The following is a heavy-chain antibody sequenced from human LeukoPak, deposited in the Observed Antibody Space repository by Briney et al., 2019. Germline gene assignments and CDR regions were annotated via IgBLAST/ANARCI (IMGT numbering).Heavy chain of an antibody. CDR3: AGDPIGAVAGPGDY. J-gene: IGHJ4*02. Sequence: PSETLSLTCTVSGGSLSGYYWSWIRQPPGKGLEWIGYIYYSGITNYNPSLKSRVTISVDTSKNQFSLRLSSVTTADTAVYYCAGDPIGAVAGPGDYWGQGTLVTVSS. CDR1: GGSLSGYY. V-gene: IGHV4-59*01. D-gene: IGHD6-19*01. CDR2: IYYSGIT.